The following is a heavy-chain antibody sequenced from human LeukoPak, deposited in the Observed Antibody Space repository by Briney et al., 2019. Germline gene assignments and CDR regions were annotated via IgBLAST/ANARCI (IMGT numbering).Heavy chain of an antibody. CDR3: ARDPGYSEFDF. V-gene: IGHV3-7*01. CDR2: IKEDGSEK. Sequence: GGSLRLFCAASGFTFSSYWMSWVRQAPGKGPEFVANIKEDGSEKSYVDSVKGRFTISRDNAKKTVSLQMSSLRAEDTAVYYCARDPGYSEFDFWGQGAMVIVSS. CDR1: GFTFSSYW. J-gene: IGHJ3*01. D-gene: IGHD4-11*01.